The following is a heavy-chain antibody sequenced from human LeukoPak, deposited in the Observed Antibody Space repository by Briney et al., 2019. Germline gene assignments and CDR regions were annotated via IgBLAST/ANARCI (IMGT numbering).Heavy chain of an antibody. Sequence: VGSPRLSCAASGFTFSSYSMNWVREAPGQGLGGVSYISSSSSTIYYADSVKGRFTISRDNAKNSLYLQMNSLRAEDTAVYYCARDRYLGLDYWGQGTLVTVSS. CDR3: ARDRYLGLDY. D-gene: IGHD1-1*01. CDR2: ISSSSSTI. J-gene: IGHJ4*02. CDR1: GFTFSSYS. V-gene: IGHV3-48*01.